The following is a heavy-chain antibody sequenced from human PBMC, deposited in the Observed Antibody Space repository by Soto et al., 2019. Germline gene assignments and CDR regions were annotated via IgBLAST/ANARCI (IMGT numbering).Heavy chain of an antibody. CDR1: GFTFSNYG. D-gene: IGHD2-15*01. Sequence: VGLLRLSCAASGFTFSNYGMHWIRQAPNKGLEWVAVISYDGSNKYYADSVKGRFTISRDNSKNTLYLQMNSLRAEDTAVYYCAKDRGIGYCSGGSCYLIDYWGQGTLVTVS. V-gene: IGHV3-30*18. CDR2: ISYDGSNK. CDR3: AKDRGIGYCSGGSCYLIDY. J-gene: IGHJ4*02.